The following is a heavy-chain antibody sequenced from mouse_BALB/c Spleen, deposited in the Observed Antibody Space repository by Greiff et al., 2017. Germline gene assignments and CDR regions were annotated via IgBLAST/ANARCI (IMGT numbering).Heavy chain of an antibody. D-gene: IGHD1-1*01. CDR3: ARSAITTVVATDGYFDV. CDR1: GYTFTNYW. Sequence: VQLQQSGAELVRPGTSVKISCKASGYTFTNYWLGWVKQRPGHGLEWIGDIYPGGGYTNYNEKFKGKATLTADTSSSTAYMQLSSLTSEDSAVYFWARSAITTVVATDGYFDVWGAGTTVTVSS. CDR2: IYPGGGYT. V-gene: IGHV1-63*02. J-gene: IGHJ1*01.